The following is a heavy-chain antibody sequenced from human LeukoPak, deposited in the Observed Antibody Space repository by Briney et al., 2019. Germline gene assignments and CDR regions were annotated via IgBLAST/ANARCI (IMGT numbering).Heavy chain of an antibody. CDR3: ARDSIVGATTFPHI. V-gene: IGHV3-33*01. CDR1: GFTFSSYG. CDR2: IWYDGSNK. Sequence: GGSLRLSCAASGFTFSSYGMPWVRQAPGKGLEWVAVIWYDGSNKYYADFVKGRFTISRDNSKNTLYLQMNSLRAEDTAVYYCARDSIVGATTFPHIWGQGTMVTVSS. J-gene: IGHJ3*02. D-gene: IGHD1-26*01.